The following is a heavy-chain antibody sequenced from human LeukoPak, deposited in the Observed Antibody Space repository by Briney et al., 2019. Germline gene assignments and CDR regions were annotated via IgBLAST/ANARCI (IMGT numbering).Heavy chain of an antibody. CDR3: ARGFLAYIVATIWDY. V-gene: IGHV1-3*01. Sequence: GASVKVSCKASGYTFTSYAMHWVRQAPGQRLEWMGWINAGNGNTKYSQKFQGRVTITRDTSASTAYMELSSLRSEDTAVYYCARGFLAYIVATIWDYWGQGTLVTVSS. D-gene: IGHD5-12*01. CDR2: INAGNGNT. J-gene: IGHJ4*02. CDR1: GYTFTSYA.